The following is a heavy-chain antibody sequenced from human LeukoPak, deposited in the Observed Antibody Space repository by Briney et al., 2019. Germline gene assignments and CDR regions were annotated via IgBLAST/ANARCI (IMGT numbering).Heavy chain of an antibody. D-gene: IGHD2-2*01. CDR1: GGTFSSYA. J-gene: IGHJ6*04. CDR3: ARAEYQLPGPYYGMDV. V-gene: IGHV1-69*13. Sequence: SVKVSCKASGGTFSSYAISWVRQAPGQGLEWMGGIIPIFGTANYAQKFQGRVTTTADESTSTAYMELSSLRSEDTAVYYCARAEYQLPGPYYGMDVWGKGTTVTVSS. CDR2: IIPIFGTA.